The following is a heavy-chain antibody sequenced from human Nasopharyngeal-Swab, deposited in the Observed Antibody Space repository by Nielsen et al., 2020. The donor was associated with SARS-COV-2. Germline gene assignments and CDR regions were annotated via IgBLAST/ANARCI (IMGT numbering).Heavy chain of an antibody. V-gene: IGHV3-11*01. Sequence: GESLKISCAASGFTFSDYYMSWIRQAPGKGLEWVSYISSSGSTIYYADSVNGRFTISRDNAKNSLYLQMNSLRAEDTAVYYCARDFGAPSSSWYDGDWFDPWGQGTLVTVSS. CDR3: ARDFGAPSSSWYDGDWFDP. J-gene: IGHJ5*02. CDR1: GFTFSDYY. D-gene: IGHD6-13*01. CDR2: ISSSGSTI.